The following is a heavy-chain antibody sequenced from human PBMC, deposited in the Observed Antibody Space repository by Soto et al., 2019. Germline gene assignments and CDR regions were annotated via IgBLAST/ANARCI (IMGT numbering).Heavy chain of an antibody. CDR2: VNAGNGDT. CDR1: GYTFSTYT. CDR3: ARASSHHDGFDM. V-gene: IGHV1-3*01. J-gene: IGHJ3*02. Sequence: QVQLVQSGAEVKKPGASVKVSCKASGYTFSTYTMHWVRQAPGQRFEWMGWVNAGNGDTRYSQKFQGRVTITRDTFATTGYTELSSLPSEDTAVYYCARASSHHDGFDMWGQGTKVTVSS.